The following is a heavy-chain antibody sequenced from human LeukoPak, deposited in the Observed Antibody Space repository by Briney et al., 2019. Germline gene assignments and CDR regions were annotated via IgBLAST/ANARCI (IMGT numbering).Heavy chain of an antibody. J-gene: IGHJ6*03. Sequence: GRSLRLSCAASGFTFSNYAMNWVRQAPGKGLEWVSAISGSAYTTYYAHSVKGRFTVSRDNSKNTLYLQMKSLRAEDTAVYYCAKGGGYEAQYYYYYLDVWGKGTTVTISS. D-gene: IGHD5-12*01. V-gene: IGHV3-23*01. CDR3: AKGGGYEAQYYYYYLDV. CDR2: ISGSAYTT. CDR1: GFTFSNYA.